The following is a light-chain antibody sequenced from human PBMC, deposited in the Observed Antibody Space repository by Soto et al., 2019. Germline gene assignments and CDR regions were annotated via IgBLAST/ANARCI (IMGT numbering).Light chain of an antibody. CDR2: EVS. CDR3: SLYTSENAYV. J-gene: IGLJ1*01. V-gene: IGLV2-18*01. CDR1: STDFVGYNR. Sequence: QSALTQPPSVSGSPGQSVTISCTGTSTDFVGYNRVSWYQQPPGTAPKLVIYEVSKRPSGVPDRFSGSKSGNTASLTISGLQAADEADYYCSLYTSENAYVFGTGTRSPS.